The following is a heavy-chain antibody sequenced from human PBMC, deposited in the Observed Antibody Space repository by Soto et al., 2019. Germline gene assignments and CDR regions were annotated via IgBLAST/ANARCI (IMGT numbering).Heavy chain of an antibody. V-gene: IGHV1-46*01. CDR1: GYTFSSYY. J-gene: IGHJ6*02. CDR2: INPSGGST. Sequence: QVQLVQSGAAVKKPGASVKVSCNASGYTFSSYYMHWVRQAPGQGLEWMGIINPSGGSTSYAQKFQGRVTMTRDTSTSTVYMELSSLRSEDTAVYYCASGIAVAGYYYYYGMDVWGQGTTVTVSS. D-gene: IGHD6-19*01. CDR3: ASGIAVAGYYYYYGMDV.